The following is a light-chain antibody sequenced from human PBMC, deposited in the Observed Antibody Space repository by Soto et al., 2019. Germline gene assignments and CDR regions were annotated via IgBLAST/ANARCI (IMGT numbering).Light chain of an antibody. CDR1: SSDVGSYNL. J-gene: IGLJ1*01. CDR2: EGS. Sequence: QSALTQPASASGSPGQSITISCTGTSSDVGSYNLVSWYQQHPGKAPKLMIYEGSKRPSGVSNRFSGSKSGNTASLTISGLQAEDEADYYCCSYARGSTYVFGTGTKVTVL. V-gene: IGLV2-23*01. CDR3: CSYARGSTYV.